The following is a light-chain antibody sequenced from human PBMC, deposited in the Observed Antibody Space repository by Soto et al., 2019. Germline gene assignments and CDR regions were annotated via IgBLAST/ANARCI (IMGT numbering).Light chain of an antibody. CDR3: QQYNSWPPIT. CDR2: GAS. V-gene: IGKV3-15*01. Sequence: EIVMTQSPATLSVSPGERATLSCRASQGISSNLAWYQHKPGQAPRLLIYGASTRATGIPARFSGSGSGTEFTLTSSRLQSEDFAVYYCQQYNSWPPITFGPGTKVDI. J-gene: IGKJ3*01. CDR1: QGISSN.